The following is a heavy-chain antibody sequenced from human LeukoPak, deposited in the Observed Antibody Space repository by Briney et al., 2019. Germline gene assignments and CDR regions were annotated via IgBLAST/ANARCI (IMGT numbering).Heavy chain of an antibody. J-gene: IGHJ3*02. Sequence: GGSLRLSCAASGFTFDDHTMHWVRQAPGKGLEWVSISSWDDNTEYYADSVKGRFTISRDNSKTSLYLQMNSLITEDTAVYYCGKGPRRCTGCDGFDILGQGTMVTVSS. CDR3: GKGPRRCTGCDGFDI. V-gene: IGHV3-43*01. CDR1: GFTFDDHT. D-gene: IGHD1-14*01. CDR2: SSWDDNTE.